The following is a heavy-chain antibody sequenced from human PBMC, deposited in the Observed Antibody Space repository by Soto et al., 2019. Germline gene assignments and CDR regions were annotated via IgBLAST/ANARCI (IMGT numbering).Heavy chain of an antibody. D-gene: IGHD7-27*01. CDR2: ISGTTNYA. CDR1: GFTFSNYA. J-gene: IGHJ4*02. Sequence: EVQLLESGGGLVQPGGSLRLSCAASGFTFSNYAMSWVRQPPGKGLEWVSSISGTTNYAYYADSVRGRFTISRDNSDNTLYLQMNSLRVDDTAVFYCAKAESHWAPLDYWGQGALVTVSS. V-gene: IGHV3-23*01. CDR3: AKAESHWAPLDY.